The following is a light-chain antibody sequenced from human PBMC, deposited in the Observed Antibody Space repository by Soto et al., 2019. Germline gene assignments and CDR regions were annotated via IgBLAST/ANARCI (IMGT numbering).Light chain of an antibody. CDR1: QIIDSRY. Sequence: EIVMTQSPATLSLSPGERGTLSCRASQIIDSRYLGWYQQKPGQAPRLLIYGASSRATGIPDRFSGSGSGTDFTLTISSLEPEDFAVYYCQQRSNWPLTFGGGTKVDI. V-gene: IGKV3D-20*02. J-gene: IGKJ4*01. CDR3: QQRSNWPLT. CDR2: GAS.